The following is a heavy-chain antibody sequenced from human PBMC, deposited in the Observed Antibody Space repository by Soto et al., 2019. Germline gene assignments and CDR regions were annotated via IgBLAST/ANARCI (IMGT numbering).Heavy chain of an antibody. Sequence: QVQLVQSGAGMKKPGSSVKVSCKASGGTFSRYAISWVRQAPGQGLEWMGGIIPIFGTPKYAQKFQGRVTITEDESTSTTYMELSSLRPEDTAIYYCASAAAGYWYFDLWGRGTLVTVSS. D-gene: IGHD6-13*01. V-gene: IGHV1-69*01. CDR3: ASAAAGYWYFDL. J-gene: IGHJ2*01. CDR2: IIPIFGTP. CDR1: GGTFSRYA.